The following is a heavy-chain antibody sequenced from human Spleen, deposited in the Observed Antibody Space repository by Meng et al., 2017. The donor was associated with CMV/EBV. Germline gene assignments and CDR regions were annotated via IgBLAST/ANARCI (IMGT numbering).Heavy chain of an antibody. CDR2: INPSGGST. CDR1: GYTFTSCY. CDR3: AIGEGYCSSTSCYTTAFDI. J-gene: IGHJ3*02. V-gene: IGHV1-46*01. Sequence: ASVKVSCKASGYTFTSCYMHWVRQAPGQGLEWMGIINPSGGSTSYAQKFQGRVTMTRDTSTSTVYMELSSLRSEDTAVYYCAIGEGYCSSTSCYTTAFDIWGQGTMVTVSS. D-gene: IGHD2-2*02.